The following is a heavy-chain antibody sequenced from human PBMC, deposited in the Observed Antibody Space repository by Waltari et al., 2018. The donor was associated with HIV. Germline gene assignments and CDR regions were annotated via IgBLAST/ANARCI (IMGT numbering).Heavy chain of an antibody. CDR1: GGSFSGYY. Sequence: QVQLQQWGAGLLKPSETLSLTCAVYGGSFSGYYWSWIRQPPGKGLEWIGEINHSGSTTYNPSLKSRVTISVDTSKNQFSLKLSSVTAADTAVYYCARGPYSSGGTGWGFDPWGQGTLVTVSS. CDR3: ARGPYSSGGTGWGFDP. J-gene: IGHJ5*02. D-gene: IGHD6-19*01. CDR2: INHSGST. V-gene: IGHV4-34*01.